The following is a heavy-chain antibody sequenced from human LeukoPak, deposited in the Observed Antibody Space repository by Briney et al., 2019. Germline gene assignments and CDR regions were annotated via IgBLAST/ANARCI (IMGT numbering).Heavy chain of an antibody. CDR3: AKHYYDSSGTPRYFDY. CDR2: ISTSSSTI. V-gene: IGHV3-48*02. J-gene: IGHJ4*02. D-gene: IGHD3-22*01. CDR1: GFTFSSYS. Sequence: GGSLRLSCAASGFTFSSYSMKWVRQAPGKGLEWVSYISTSSSTIYYADSVKGRFTISRDNAKNSLYLQMNSLRDEDTAVYYCAKHYYDSSGTPRYFDYWGQGTLVTVSS.